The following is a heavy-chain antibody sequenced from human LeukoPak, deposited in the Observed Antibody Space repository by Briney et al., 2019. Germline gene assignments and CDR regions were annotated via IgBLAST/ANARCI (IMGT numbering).Heavy chain of an antibody. CDR3: ARGYYYDSSGYYDY. J-gene: IGHJ4*02. D-gene: IGHD3-22*01. V-gene: IGHV6-1*01. CDR1: GASVSSNSDA. Sequence: SPTLSLTFAISGASVSSNSDAWNWLRQSPSRGIKLLGRTYYRSKWYNDYGVSEKSRITINPDTSKNQFSLQLNSVTPEDTAVYYCARGYYYDSSGYYDYWGQGTLVTVSS. CDR2: TYYRSKWYN.